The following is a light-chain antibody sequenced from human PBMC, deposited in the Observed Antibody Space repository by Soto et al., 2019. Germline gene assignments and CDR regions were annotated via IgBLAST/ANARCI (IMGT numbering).Light chain of an antibody. Sequence: QSVLTQPPSASGTPGQRVTISCSGSSSNIGSNYEYWYQQLPGTAPKLLIYRNNQRPSGVPDRFSGSKSGTSASLAISGLRSEDEGDYYCAAWDDSLSGGVFGGGTQLTVL. J-gene: IGLJ3*02. CDR1: SSNIGSNY. V-gene: IGLV1-47*01. CDR2: RNN. CDR3: AAWDDSLSGGV.